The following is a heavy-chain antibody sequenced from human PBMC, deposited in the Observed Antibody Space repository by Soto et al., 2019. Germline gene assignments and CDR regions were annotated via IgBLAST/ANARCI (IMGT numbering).Heavy chain of an antibody. CDR3: ARATDDFWSGYSYYFDY. V-gene: IGHV4-30-2*01. Sequence: QLQLQESGSGLVKPSQTLSLTCAVSGGSISSGGYSWSWIRQPPGKGLEWIGYIYHSGSTYYNPSLKSRVTISVDGSKNQFSLKLSSVTAADTAGYYCARATDDFWSGYSYYFDYWGQGMLVTVSS. CDR1: GGSISSGGYS. D-gene: IGHD3-3*01. CDR2: IYHSGST. J-gene: IGHJ4*02.